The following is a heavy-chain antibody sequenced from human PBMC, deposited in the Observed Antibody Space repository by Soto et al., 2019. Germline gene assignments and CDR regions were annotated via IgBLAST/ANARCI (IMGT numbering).Heavy chain of an antibody. V-gene: IGHV4-4*02. D-gene: IGHD6-25*01. CDR2: IYHSGST. CDR1: GGSISSSNW. Sequence: QVQLQESGPGLVKPSGTLSLTCAVSGGSISSSNWWRWVRQPPGKGLEWIGEIYHSGSTNYNPSLKSRVTISVDKSKNQFSLKLSSVTGSDTAVDYCAREMYRSSGYYYGIDVWGQGTTVTVSS. CDR3: AREMYRSSGYYYGIDV. J-gene: IGHJ6*02.